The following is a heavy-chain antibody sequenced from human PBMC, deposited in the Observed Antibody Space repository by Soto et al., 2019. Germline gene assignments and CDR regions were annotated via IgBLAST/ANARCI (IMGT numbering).Heavy chain of an antibody. V-gene: IGHV1-69*08. Sequence: QVQLVQSGAEVKKPGSSVKVSCKASGGTFSSYTISWVRQAPGQGLEWMGRIIPILGIANYAQKFQGRVTITADKSTSTAYMELSSLRSEDTAVYYCAREDLHYYDSSGYGSFDYWGQGTLFTVSS. J-gene: IGHJ4*02. CDR1: GGTFSSYT. D-gene: IGHD3-22*01. CDR3: AREDLHYYDSSGYGSFDY. CDR2: IIPILGIA.